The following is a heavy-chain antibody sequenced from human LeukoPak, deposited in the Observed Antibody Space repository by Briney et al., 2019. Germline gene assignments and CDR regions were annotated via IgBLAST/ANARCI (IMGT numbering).Heavy chain of an antibody. Sequence: GGSLRLSCAASGFTFSSYWMHWVRQAPGKVLAWVSRINTDGSNTIYADSVKGRFTFSRDNAKNTLYLQMDSLRVEDTAVYYCVRPTQGYYDYWGQGTLVTVSS. CDR1: GFTFSSYW. CDR3: VRPTQGYYDY. J-gene: IGHJ4*02. CDR2: INTDGSNT. V-gene: IGHV3-74*01.